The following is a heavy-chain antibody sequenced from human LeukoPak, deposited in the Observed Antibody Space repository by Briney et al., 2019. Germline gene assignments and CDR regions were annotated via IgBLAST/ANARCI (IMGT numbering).Heavy chain of an antibody. CDR1: GGSISSYY. J-gene: IGHJ4*02. CDR2: IYYSGST. V-gene: IGHV4-59*12. Sequence: PSETLSLTCTVSGGSISSYYWSWIRQPPGKGLEWIGYIYYSGSTNYNPSLKSRVTMSVDTSKNQFSLKLSSVTAADTAVYYCARYGGNSGFDYWGQGTLVTVSS. D-gene: IGHD4-23*01. CDR3: ARYGGNSGFDY.